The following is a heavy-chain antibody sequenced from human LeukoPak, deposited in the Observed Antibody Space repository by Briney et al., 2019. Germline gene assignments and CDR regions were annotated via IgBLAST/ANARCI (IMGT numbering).Heavy chain of an antibody. J-gene: IGHJ4*02. V-gene: IGHV1-46*01. CDR1: GNSY. D-gene: IGHD5-12*01. Sequence: ASVKVSCKASGNSYIHWVRQAPGQGLGWMGMINPSGGGTSYAQKFQGRVTMTRDRSTSIVYMELSSLRSEDTAVYFCASGGYDWDAYDYWGQGTPVTVSS. CDR3: ASGGYDWDAYDY. CDR2: INPSGGGT.